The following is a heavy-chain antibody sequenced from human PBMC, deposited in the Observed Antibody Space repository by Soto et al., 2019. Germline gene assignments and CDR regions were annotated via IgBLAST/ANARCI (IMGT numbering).Heavy chain of an antibody. CDR1: GVSISSGSYY. J-gene: IGHJ4*02. CDR3: ARLYPTLDFDY. Sequence: SETLSLTCTVSGVSISSGSYYWGWIRQPPGKGLEWIGTIYYSGSTYYNPSLKSRVTISVDTSKNQFSLKLSSVTAADTAVYYCARLYPTLDFDYWGQGTLVTVSS. CDR2: IYYSGST. V-gene: IGHV4-39*01.